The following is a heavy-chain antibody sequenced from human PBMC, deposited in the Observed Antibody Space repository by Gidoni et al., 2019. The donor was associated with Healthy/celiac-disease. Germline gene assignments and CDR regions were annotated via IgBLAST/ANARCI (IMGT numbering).Heavy chain of an antibody. CDR1: GVTFSSYS. CDR3: ARVSSAGDFDY. J-gene: IGHJ4*02. CDR2: IRSSSSYI. Sequence: EVQLEESGGGRVKPGGSLRLSGAASGVTFSSYSMNWVRQAPGKGLELVSSIRSSSSYIYYSASVKGRFTISRDTAKHSLYLQLHSLSAEAPALYYCARVSSAGDFDYWGQGTLVTVSS. D-gene: IGHD6-6*01. V-gene: IGHV3-21*01.